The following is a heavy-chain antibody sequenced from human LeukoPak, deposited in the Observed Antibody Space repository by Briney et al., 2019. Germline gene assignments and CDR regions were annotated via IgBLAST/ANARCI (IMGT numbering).Heavy chain of an antibody. D-gene: IGHD2-15*01. Sequence: ASVKVSCKASGYIFTSYGISWVRQAPGQGLEWMGWISAYNGNTNYAQKLQGRVTMTTDTSTSTAYMELRSLRSDDTAVYYCARGIGVVAARGNWFDPWGQGTLVTVSS. J-gene: IGHJ5*02. CDR2: ISAYNGNT. CDR3: ARGIGVVAARGNWFDP. CDR1: GYIFTSYG. V-gene: IGHV1-18*01.